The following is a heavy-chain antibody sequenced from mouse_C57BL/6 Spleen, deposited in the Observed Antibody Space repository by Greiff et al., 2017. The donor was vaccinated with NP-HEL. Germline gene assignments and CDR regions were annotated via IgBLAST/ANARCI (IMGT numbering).Heavy chain of an antibody. V-gene: IGHV7-3*01. CDR2: IRNKANGYTT. D-gene: IGHD2-3*01. CDR3: ARFDGYWGFAY. J-gene: IGHJ3*01. Sequence: EVMLVESGGGLVQPGGSLSLSCAASGFTFTDYYMSWVRQPPGKALEWLGFIRNKANGYTTEYSASVKGRFTISRDNSQSILYLQMNALRAEDSATYYCARFDGYWGFAYWGQGTLVTVSA. CDR1: GFTFTDYY.